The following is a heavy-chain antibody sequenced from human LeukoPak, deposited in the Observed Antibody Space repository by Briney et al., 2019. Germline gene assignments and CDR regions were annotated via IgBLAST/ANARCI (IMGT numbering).Heavy chain of an antibody. V-gene: IGHV1-46*01. Sequence: ASVKVSCKASGYTFTSYYMHWVRQAPGQGLEWMGIINPSGGSTSYAQKFQGRVTMTRDTSTSTVYMELSSLRSEDTAVYYCARDGPDATAIYNFDYWGQGTLVTVSS. CDR2: INPSGGST. CDR1: GYTFTSYY. J-gene: IGHJ4*02. CDR3: ARDGPDATAIYNFDY. D-gene: IGHD2-21*02.